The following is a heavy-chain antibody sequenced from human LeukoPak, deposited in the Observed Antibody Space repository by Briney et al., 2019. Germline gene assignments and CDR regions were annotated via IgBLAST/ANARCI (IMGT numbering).Heavy chain of an antibody. CDR3: AKFYGSGSYKFDY. CDR1: GFTFSSYG. Sequence: PGGSLRLSCAASGFTFSSYGMHWVRQAPGKGLEWVAVISYDGSNKYYADSVKGRFTISRDNSKNTLYLQMNSLRAEDTAVYYCAKFYGSGSYKFDYWGQGTLVTVSS. D-gene: IGHD3-10*01. CDR2: ISYDGSNK. V-gene: IGHV3-30*18. J-gene: IGHJ4*02.